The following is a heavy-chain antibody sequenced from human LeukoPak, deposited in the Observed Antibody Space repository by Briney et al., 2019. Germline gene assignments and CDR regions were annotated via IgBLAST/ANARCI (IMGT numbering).Heavy chain of an antibody. CDR1: GFTFSNSA. V-gene: IGHV3-23*01. Sequence: PGGSLRLSCAASGFTFSNSAMPWARQAPGKGLEWVSAIRGSGGTTYYADSVKGRFTISRDNSKNTLYLQMNSLRAGDTAVYYCATGYSSGDFNRIDYWGQGTLVTVSS. CDR2: IRGSGGTT. CDR3: ATGYSSGDFNRIDY. J-gene: IGHJ4*02. D-gene: IGHD2-15*01.